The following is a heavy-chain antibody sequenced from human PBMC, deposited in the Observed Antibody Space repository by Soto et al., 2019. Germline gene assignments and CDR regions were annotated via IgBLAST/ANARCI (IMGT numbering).Heavy chain of an antibody. J-gene: IGHJ4*02. D-gene: IGHD3-22*01. V-gene: IGHV5-10-1*01. CDR2: IDPSDSQT. CDR1: GYSFAGYW. CDR3: ARQIYDSDTGPNFQYYFDS. Sequence: GESLKISCKGSGYSFAGYWITWVRQKPGKGLEWMGRIDPSDSQTYYSPSFRGHVTISATKSITTVFLQWSGLRASDTAMYYRARQIYDSDTGPNFQYYFDSWGQGTPVTVSS.